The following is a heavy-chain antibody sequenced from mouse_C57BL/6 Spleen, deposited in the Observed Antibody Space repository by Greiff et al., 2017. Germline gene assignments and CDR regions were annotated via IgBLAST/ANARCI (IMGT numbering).Heavy chain of an antibody. CDR2: IYPGSGST. V-gene: IGHV1-55*01. J-gene: IGHJ2*01. Sequence: QVQLQQPGAELVKPGASVTMSCKASGYTFTSYWLTWVKQRPGQGLAWIGVIYPGSGSTNYNEKFKSKATQTVDTSSSTAYKQLSSLTSEDSAVYYWARPHYYGNYFDYWGQGTTRTVSS. D-gene: IGHD2-1*01. CDR3: ARPHYYGNYFDY. CDR1: GYTFTSYW.